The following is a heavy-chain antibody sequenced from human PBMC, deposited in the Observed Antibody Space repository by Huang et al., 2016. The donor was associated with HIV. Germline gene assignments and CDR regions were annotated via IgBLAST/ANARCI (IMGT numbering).Heavy chain of an antibody. J-gene: IGHJ6*02. D-gene: IGHD6-19*01. V-gene: IGHV4-39*01. CDR1: GGSISSSSYY. Sequence: LQLQESGPGLVKSSEILSLICTVSGGSISSSSYYWGWSRPPPGKGPEWIGSIYYSGNTYYNPPLKSRVTISVDTSKNQFSLKVNSVTAADTAVYYCARHGRVAGHYYNNMDVWGRGTTVTVSS. CDR3: ARHGRVAGHYYNNMDV. CDR2: IYYSGNT.